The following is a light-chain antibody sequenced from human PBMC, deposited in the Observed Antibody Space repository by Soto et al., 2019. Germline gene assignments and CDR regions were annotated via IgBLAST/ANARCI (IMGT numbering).Light chain of an antibody. CDR3: QQYGSSPRT. V-gene: IGKV3-20*01. CDR1: QTVTSSF. J-gene: IGKJ1*01. Sequence: IAVTKSPGTLSSSPGERPSLSCRASQTVTSSFLAWYQQKPGQAPRLLIYGAFSRATGIPDRFSGSGSGTDFTLTISRLEPEDFAVYYCQQYGSSPRTFGQGPKVDIK. CDR2: GAF.